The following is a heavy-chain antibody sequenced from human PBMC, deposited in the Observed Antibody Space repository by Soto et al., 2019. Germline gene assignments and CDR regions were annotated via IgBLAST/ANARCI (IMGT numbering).Heavy chain of an antibody. Sequence: SVKASCKASGYTFTNSGISWVRQAPGQGQEWMGWISAYNGNTNYAQKLQGRVTMTTDTSTSTAYMELRSLRSDDTAVYYCARTYYYVSGSYFPDYYGMGVWGQGTTVTVSS. V-gene: IGHV1-18*01. J-gene: IGHJ6*02. D-gene: IGHD3-10*01. CDR1: GYTFTNSG. CDR2: ISAYNGNT. CDR3: ARTYYYVSGSYFPDYYGMGV.